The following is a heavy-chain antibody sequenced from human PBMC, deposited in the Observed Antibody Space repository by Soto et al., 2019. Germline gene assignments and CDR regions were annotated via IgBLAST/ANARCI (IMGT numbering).Heavy chain of an antibody. Sequence: QVQLQQWGAGLLKPSETLSLTCAVYGGSLSGYYWSWIRQPPGKGLEWIGEINHSGSTNYNPSLKSRVTISVDTSKNQFSLKLSSVTAADTAVYYCARVALGYGSGSYFYYYYYGMDVWGQGTTVTVSS. CDR2: INHSGST. CDR1: GGSLSGYY. J-gene: IGHJ6*02. CDR3: ARVALGYGSGSYFYYYYYGMDV. V-gene: IGHV4-34*01. D-gene: IGHD3-10*01.